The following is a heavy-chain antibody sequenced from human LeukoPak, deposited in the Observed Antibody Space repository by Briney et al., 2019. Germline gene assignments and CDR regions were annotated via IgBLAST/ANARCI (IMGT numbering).Heavy chain of an antibody. Sequence: GGSLRLYCAASGFTFRSYAIYWVRQAPGKGLDSVSGISGSGGDTYFADSVKGRFTISRDNSKNTVFLQMDSLRAEDTAVYYCAKTTAGYSSGRYPGWPIDYWGQGTLVTVSS. V-gene: IGHV3-23*01. CDR1: GFTFRSYA. CDR2: ISGSGGDT. D-gene: IGHD6-19*01. J-gene: IGHJ4*02. CDR3: AKTTAGYSSGRYPGWPIDY.